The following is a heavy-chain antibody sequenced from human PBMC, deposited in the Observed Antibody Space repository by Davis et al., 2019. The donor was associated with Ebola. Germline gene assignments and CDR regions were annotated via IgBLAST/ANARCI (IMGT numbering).Heavy chain of an antibody. CDR2: ISSSSSYI. J-gene: IGHJ2*01. Sequence: GESLKISCAASGFTFNNYSMNWVRQAPGKGLEWVSSISSSSSYIYYADSVKGRFTISRDNAKNSLYLQMNSLRAEDTAVYYCATSGGWYGWYFDLWGRGTLVTVSS. CDR1: GFTFNNYS. CDR3: ATSGGWYGWYFDL. D-gene: IGHD6-19*01. V-gene: IGHV3-21*01.